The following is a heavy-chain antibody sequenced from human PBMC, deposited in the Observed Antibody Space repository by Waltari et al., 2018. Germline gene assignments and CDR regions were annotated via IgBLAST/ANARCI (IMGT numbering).Heavy chain of an antibody. Sequence: QVQLQESGPGLAKPSETLSLTCTVSGVSITSSDYYWGWVRQPPGKALEWVGTIYYDERTYYNPSLRRRVTISLDTSKNEFSLTLSSVTAADTALFFCARQSHSFYYHTNGYFWHGFDVWGPGAMVTVSS. CDR3: ARQSHSFYYHTNGYFWHGFDV. D-gene: IGHD3-22*01. CDR2: IYYDERT. J-gene: IGHJ3*01. V-gene: IGHV4-39*01. CDR1: GVSITSSDYY.